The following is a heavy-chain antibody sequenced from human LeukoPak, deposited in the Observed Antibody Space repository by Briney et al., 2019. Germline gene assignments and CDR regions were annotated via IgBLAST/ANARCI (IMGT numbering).Heavy chain of an antibody. CDR1: GYTFTSYA. CDR3: ARGSFWFDP. J-gene: IGHJ5*02. V-gene: IGHV1-18*01. CDR2: ISPYNGNT. D-gene: IGHD2-15*01. Sequence: ASVKVSCKASGYTFTSYAMNWVRQAPGQGLEWMGWISPYNGNTDYAQKFHGRVTMTTDTSTNTAYMELKSLRSDDTAVYYCARGSFWFDPWGQGTLVTVSS.